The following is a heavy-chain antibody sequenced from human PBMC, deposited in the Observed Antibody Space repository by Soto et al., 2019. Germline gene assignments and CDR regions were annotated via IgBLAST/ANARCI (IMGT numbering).Heavy chain of an antibody. CDR3: AGEYYYGSGSYYYFDY. D-gene: IGHD3-10*01. J-gene: IGHJ4*02. CDR2: IYSGGST. Sequence: EVQLVESGGGLVQPGGSLRLSCAASGFTVSSNYMSWVRQAPGKGLERVSVIYSGGSTYYADSVKGRFTISRDNSKNTLYLQMNSLRAEDTAVYYCAGEYYYGSGSYYYFDYWGQGTLVTVSS. CDR1: GFTVSSNY. V-gene: IGHV3-66*01.